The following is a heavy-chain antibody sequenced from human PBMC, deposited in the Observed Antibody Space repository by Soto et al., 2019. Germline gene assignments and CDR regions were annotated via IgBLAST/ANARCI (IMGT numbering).Heavy chain of an antibody. D-gene: IGHD2-2*01. Sequence: PGGSLRLSCAASGFTFSSYAMHWVRQAPGKGLEWVAVISYDGSNKYYADSVKGRFTISRDNSKNTLYLQMNSLRAEDTAVYYCASCISTSCYLRWVSYGMDVWGQGTTVTSP. V-gene: IGHV3-30-3*01. CDR3: ASCISTSCYLRWVSYGMDV. CDR2: ISYDGSNK. CDR1: GFTFSSYA. J-gene: IGHJ6*02.